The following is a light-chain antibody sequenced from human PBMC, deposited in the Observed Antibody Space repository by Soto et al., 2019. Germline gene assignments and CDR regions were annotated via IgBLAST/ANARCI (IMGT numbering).Light chain of an antibody. CDR2: LVS. CDR3: TSWGI. Sequence: QSVLTQPASVSGSPGQSITISCTGTTSDIGDYNYVSWYQHLPDKVPKLIISLVSNRPSGVSNRFSGSKSGNTASLTISGLQAEDEGDYYCTSWGILGPGTKVTVL. V-gene: IGLV2-14*01. CDR1: TSDIGDYNY. J-gene: IGLJ1*01.